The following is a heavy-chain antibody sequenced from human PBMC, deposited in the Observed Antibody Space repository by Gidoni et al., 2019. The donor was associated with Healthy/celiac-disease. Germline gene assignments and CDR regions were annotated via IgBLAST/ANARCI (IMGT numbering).Heavy chain of an antibody. Sequence: QLQLQESGPGLVKPSETLSLTCPVSGGSISSSSYYWGWIRQPPGKGLEWIGSIYYSGNTYYNPSLKSRVTISVDTSKNQFSLKLSSVTAADTAVYYCARESGSGYSSDYWGQGTLVTVSS. CDR2: IYYSGNT. CDR3: ARESGSGYSSDY. J-gene: IGHJ4*02. V-gene: IGHV4-39*07. CDR1: GGSISSSSYY. D-gene: IGHD5-18*01.